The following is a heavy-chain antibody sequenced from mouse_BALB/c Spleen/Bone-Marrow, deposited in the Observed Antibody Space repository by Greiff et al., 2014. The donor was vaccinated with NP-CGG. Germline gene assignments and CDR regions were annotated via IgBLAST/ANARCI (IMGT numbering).Heavy chain of an antibody. CDR2: IDPANVNT. V-gene: IGHV14-3*02. CDR3: AVYYYGRSSFAY. Sequence: VQLQQPGAELVKPGASVKLSCTASDFNIKGAYMHWVKQRPEQGLEWIGRIDPANVNTKYDTKFQGKATITADTSSNTAYLLLSSLTSEDTAVYYCAVYYYGRSSFAYWGQGTLVTVSA. CDR1: DFNIKGAY. J-gene: IGHJ3*01. D-gene: IGHD1-1*01.